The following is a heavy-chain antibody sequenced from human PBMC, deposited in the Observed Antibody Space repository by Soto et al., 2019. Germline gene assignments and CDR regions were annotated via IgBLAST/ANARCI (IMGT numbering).Heavy chain of an antibody. CDR1: GDTFNSYV. V-gene: IGHV1-69*09. J-gene: IGHJ4*02. Sequence: QVQLVQSGAEVKRPGSSVKVSCESSGDTFNSYVISWVQQAPGQGLEWMGGIIPILAVTHYAQKFQGRVTISALSSTGTAYMELTNLGFEDTALYYCARESLGAKGADHWGQGTLVTVSS. D-gene: IGHD3-16*01. CDR3: ARESLGAKGADH. CDR2: IIPILAVT.